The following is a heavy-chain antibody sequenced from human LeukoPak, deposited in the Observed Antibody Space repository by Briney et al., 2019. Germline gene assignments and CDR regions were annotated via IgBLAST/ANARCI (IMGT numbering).Heavy chain of an antibody. CDR1: GGTFSSYA. CDR2: IIPIFGTA. CDR3: ARATQHCSSTSCYGRDYYYYYYMDV. D-gene: IGHD2-2*01. V-gene: IGHV1-69*13. Sequence: SVKVSCKASGGTFSSYAISWVRQAPGQGLEWMGGIIPIFGTANYAQKFQGRVTITADESTSTAYMELSSLRSEDTAVYYCARATQHCSSTSCYGRDYYYYYYMDVWGKGTTVTVSS. J-gene: IGHJ6*03.